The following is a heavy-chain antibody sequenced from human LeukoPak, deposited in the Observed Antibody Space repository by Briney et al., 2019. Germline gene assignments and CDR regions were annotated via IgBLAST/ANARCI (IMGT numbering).Heavy chain of an antibody. D-gene: IGHD5-24*01. CDR1: GGTFNSYA. V-gene: IGHV1-69*05. J-gene: IGHJ6*03. Sequence: SVKVSCKASGGTFNSYAISWVRQAPGQGLEWMGGTMPLFGTANYAQEFQGRVTFTTDESASTAYMEVSSLRSEDTAVYYCASGSLGDGYGVGDYYQYMDVRGKGTTVTVSS. CDR2: TMPLFGTA. CDR3: ASGSLGDGYGVGDYYQYMDV.